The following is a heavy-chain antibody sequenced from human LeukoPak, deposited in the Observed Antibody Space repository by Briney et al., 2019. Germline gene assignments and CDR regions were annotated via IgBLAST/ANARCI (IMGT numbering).Heavy chain of an antibody. J-gene: IGHJ4*02. Sequence: SETLSLTCTVSGGSISSSSYYWGWIRQPPGKGLEWIGSIYYSGSTYYNPSLKSRVTISVDTSKNQFSLKLSSVTAADTAVYYCARRRRGVSSGYYFDYWGQGTLVTVSS. CDR3: ARRRRGVSSGYYFDY. CDR1: GGSISSSSYY. CDR2: IYYSGST. V-gene: IGHV4-39*01. D-gene: IGHD3-22*01.